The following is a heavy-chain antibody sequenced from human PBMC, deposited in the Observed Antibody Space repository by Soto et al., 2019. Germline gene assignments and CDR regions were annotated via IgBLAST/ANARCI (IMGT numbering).Heavy chain of an antibody. V-gene: IGHV4-39*01. CDR2: IYYSGST. D-gene: IGHD3-3*01. J-gene: IGHJ3*02. CDR1: GGSISSSSYY. CDR3: ARWSGYGERDAFDI. Sequence: QLQLQESGPGLVKPSETLSLTCTVSGGSISSSSYYWGWIRQPPGKGLEWIGSIYYSGSTYYNPSLKSRVTISVDTSKNQFSLKLSSVTAADTAVYYCARWSGYGERDAFDIWGQGTMVTVSS.